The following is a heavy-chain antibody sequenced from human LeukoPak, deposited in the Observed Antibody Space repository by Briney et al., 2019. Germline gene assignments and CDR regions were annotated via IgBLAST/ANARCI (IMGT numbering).Heavy chain of an antibody. J-gene: IGHJ4*02. V-gene: IGHV3-30-3*01. CDR1: GFTFSSYS. CDR3: AREGGYCSSTTCYFGS. Sequence: GGSLRLSCAASGFTFSSYSMHWVRQAPGKGLEWVAVISDDGSKKSYADSVKGRFTVSRDNSKNTLYLQMNSPRVEDTAVYYCAREGGYCSSTTCYFGSWGQGTLVTVSS. D-gene: IGHD2-2*01. CDR2: ISDDGSKK.